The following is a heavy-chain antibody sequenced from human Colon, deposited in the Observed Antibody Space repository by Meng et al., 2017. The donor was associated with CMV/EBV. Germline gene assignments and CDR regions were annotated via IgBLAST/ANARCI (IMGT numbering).Heavy chain of an antibody. CDR2: IRYDGSNK. CDR3: AKDKGYCSSTSCPIAFDI. Sequence: GGSLRLSCAASGFTFSSYGMHWVRQAPGKGLEWVAFIRYDGSNKYYADSVKGRFTISRDNSKNTLYLQMNSLRAEDTAVYYCAKDKGYCSSTSCPIAFDIWGQGTMVTVSS. D-gene: IGHD2-2*01. J-gene: IGHJ3*02. CDR1: GFTFSSYG. V-gene: IGHV3-30*02.